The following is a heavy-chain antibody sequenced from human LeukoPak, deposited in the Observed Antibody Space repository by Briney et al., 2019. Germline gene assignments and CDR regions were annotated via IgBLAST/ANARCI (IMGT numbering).Heavy chain of an antibody. CDR3: ARVESRYCSGGSCYKGDAFDI. CDR1: GFTFSDYY. Sequence: GGSLRLSCAASGFTFSDYYMSWIRQAPGKGLEWVSYISSSGSTIYYADSVKGRFTISRDNAKNSLYLQMNSLRAEDTAVYYCARVESRYCSGGSCYKGDAFDIWGQGTMVTVSS. D-gene: IGHD2-15*01. V-gene: IGHV3-11*04. J-gene: IGHJ3*02. CDR2: ISSSGSTI.